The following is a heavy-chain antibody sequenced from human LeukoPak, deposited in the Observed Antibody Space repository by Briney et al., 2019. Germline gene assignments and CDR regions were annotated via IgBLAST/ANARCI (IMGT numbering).Heavy chain of an antibody. CDR1: GGSISSYY. CDR3: ARGDIVGAIPDAFDI. Sequence: PSETLSLTCTVSGGSISSYYWSWIRQPPGKGLEWVGYIYYSGSTNYNPSLKSRVTISVDTSKNQFSLKLTSMTAADPAVFYCARGDIVGAIPDAFDIWGQGTMVTVSS. V-gene: IGHV4-59*01. CDR2: IYYSGST. D-gene: IGHD1-26*01. J-gene: IGHJ3*02.